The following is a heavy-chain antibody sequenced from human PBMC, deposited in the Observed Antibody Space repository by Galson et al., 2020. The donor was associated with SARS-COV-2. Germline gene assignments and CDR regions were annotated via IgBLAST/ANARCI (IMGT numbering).Heavy chain of an antibody. D-gene: IGHD2-15*01. V-gene: IGHV3-23*01. CDR3: DAADY. J-gene: IGHJ4*02. CDR2: ISASGHRT. CDR1: GFTFNSFA. Sequence: GGSLRLSCAASGFTFNSFAMGWVRQAPGKGLEWVSTISASGHRTHYADSVKGRFTISRDNSKNKLYLQMNSLRDEDTAVYYCDAADYWGQGTLVSVSS.